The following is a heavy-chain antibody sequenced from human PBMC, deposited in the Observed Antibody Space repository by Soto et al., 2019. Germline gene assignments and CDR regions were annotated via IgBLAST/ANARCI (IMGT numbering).Heavy chain of an antibody. CDR1: GASINSYY. V-gene: IGHV4-59*08. CDR2: IYYSGST. J-gene: IGHJ4*02. CDR3: ARHRYNDILTGYYKKYHFDY. Sequence: TSETLSLTCTVSGASINSYYWSWIRQPPGKGLEWIGYIYYSGSTNYNPSLKSRVTMSVDTSKNHFSLQLSSVTAADTAVYYCARHRYNDILTGYYKKYHFDYWGPGALVTVSS. D-gene: IGHD3-9*01.